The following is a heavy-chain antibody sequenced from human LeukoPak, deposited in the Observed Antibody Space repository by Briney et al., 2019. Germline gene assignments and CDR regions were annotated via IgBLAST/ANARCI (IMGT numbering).Heavy chain of an antibody. Sequence: ASVKVSCKASGYTFTDYYMHWVRQAPGQGPEWMGRINPNGGGTNYAQKFQGRVTMTRDTSISTAYMELSRLRSDDTAVYYCARDDCSGGSCYLNFDYWGQGTLVTVSS. CDR1: GYTFTDYY. D-gene: IGHD2-15*01. CDR3: ARDDCSGGSCYLNFDY. CDR2: INPNGGGT. V-gene: IGHV1-2*06. J-gene: IGHJ4*02.